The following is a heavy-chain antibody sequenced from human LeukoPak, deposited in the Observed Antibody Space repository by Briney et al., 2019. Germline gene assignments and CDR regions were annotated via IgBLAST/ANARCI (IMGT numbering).Heavy chain of an antibody. D-gene: IGHD5-18*01. J-gene: IGHJ4*02. CDR2: IWYDGSNK. V-gene: IGHV3-33*01. CDR1: GFTFSSYG. Sequence: HPGGSLRLSCAASGFTFSSYGMHWVRQAPGKGLEWVAVIWYDGSNKYYADSEKGRFTISRDNSKNTLYLQMDSLRAEDTAVYYCAREKYVDTAMVTSYFDYWGQGTLVTVSS. CDR3: AREKYVDTAMVTSYFDY.